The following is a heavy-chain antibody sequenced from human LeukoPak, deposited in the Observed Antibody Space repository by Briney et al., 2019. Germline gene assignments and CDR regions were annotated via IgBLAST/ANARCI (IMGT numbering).Heavy chain of an antibody. D-gene: IGHD3-3*01. CDR2: IYYSGST. Sequence: PSQTLSLTCTVSGGSISSGGYYWSWIRQHPGKGLEWIGYIYYSGSTYYNPSLKSRVTISVDASKNQFSLKLSSATAADTAVYYCARGIRWRQYDFWSGGTDEYYFDYWGQGTLVTVSS. V-gene: IGHV4-31*03. J-gene: IGHJ4*02. CDR3: ARGIRWRQYDFWSGGTDEYYFDY. CDR1: GGSISSGGYY.